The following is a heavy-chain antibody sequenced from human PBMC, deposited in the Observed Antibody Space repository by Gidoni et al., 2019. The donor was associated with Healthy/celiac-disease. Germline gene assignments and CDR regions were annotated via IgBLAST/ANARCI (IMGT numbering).Heavy chain of an antibody. Sequence: EVQLVESGGGLVQPGGSLRLSCAASGFTFSSYWMSWVRQAPGKGLEWVANIKQDGSEKYYVDSVKGRFTISRDNAKNSLYLQMNSLRAEDTAVYYCARDIIDWLLPSPLDLWGRGTLVTVSS. CDR1: GFTFSSYW. CDR2: IKQDGSEK. D-gene: IGHD3-9*01. CDR3: ARDIIDWLLPSPLDL. J-gene: IGHJ2*01. V-gene: IGHV3-7*04.